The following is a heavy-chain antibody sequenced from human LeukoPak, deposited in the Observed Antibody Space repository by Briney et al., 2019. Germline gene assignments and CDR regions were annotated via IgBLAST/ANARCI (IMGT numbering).Heavy chain of an antibody. CDR3: ASYIYGDYTNWFDP. Sequence: GASVKVSCKASGYTFTSYYMHWVRQAPGQGLEWMGIINPSGGSTSYAQKFQGRVTITTDESTSTAYMELSSLRSEDTAVYYCASYIYGDYTNWFDPWGQGTLVTVSS. CDR1: GYTFTSYY. CDR2: INPSGGST. D-gene: IGHD4-17*01. V-gene: IGHV1-46*01. J-gene: IGHJ5*02.